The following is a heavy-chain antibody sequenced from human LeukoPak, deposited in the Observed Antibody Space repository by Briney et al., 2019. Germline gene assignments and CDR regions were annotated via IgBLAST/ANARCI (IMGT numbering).Heavy chain of an antibody. CDR3: ARGSRYFDWLLYGGPFDY. CDR2: INTNTGNP. V-gene: IGHV7-4-1*02. J-gene: IGHJ4*02. CDR1: GYTFTDYY. Sequence: ASVKVSCKASGYTFTDYYMHWVRQAPGQGLEWMGWINTNTGNPTYAQGFTGRFVFSLDTSVSTAYLQISSLKAEDTAVYYCARGSRYFDWLLYGGPFDYWGQGTLVTVSS. D-gene: IGHD3-9*01.